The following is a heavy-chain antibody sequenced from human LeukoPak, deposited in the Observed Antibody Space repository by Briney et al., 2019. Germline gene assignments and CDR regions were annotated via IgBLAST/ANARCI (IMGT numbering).Heavy chain of an antibody. V-gene: IGHV4-4*07. CDR2: IYTSGST. CDR1: GGPISSYY. J-gene: IGHJ3*02. D-gene: IGHD3-3*01. Sequence: SETLSLTCTVSGGPISSYYWSWIRQPAGKGLEWIGRIYTSGSTNYNPSLKSRVTMSVDTSKNQFSLKLSSVTAADTAVYYCARIYDFWTPLRGAFDIWGQGTMVTVSS. CDR3: ARIYDFWTPLRGAFDI.